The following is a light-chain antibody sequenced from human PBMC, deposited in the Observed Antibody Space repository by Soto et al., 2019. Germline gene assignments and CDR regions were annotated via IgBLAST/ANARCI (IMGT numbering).Light chain of an antibody. CDR2: AAS. CDR3: QQRSNWQLT. CDR1: QNIDTY. Sequence: IQMTQSPSSLSASAGDRVTITCRVGQNIDTYLNWYQQKPGKAPKVLIYAASRLQSGVPSRFSGSGSGTSFTLTISSLQPEDFATYYCQQRSNWQLTVGGGTKVDIK. V-gene: IGKV1-39*01. J-gene: IGKJ4*01.